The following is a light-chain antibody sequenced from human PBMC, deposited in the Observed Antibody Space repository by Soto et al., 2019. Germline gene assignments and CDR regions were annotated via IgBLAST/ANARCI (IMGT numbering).Light chain of an antibody. J-gene: IGKJ1*01. CDR1: QSVSSY. CDR3: QQRSNWPWT. CDR2: DAS. Sequence: EIVLTQSPATLPLSPGERATLSCRASQSVSSYLAWYQQKPGQAPRLLIYDASNRATGIPARFRGSGPGTDFTLTISSLEPEDFAVYYCQQRSNWPWTFGQGTKVDIK. V-gene: IGKV3-11*01.